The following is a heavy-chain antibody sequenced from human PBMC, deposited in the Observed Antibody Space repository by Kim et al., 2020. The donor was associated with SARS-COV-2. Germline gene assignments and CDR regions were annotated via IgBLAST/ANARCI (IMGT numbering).Heavy chain of an antibody. D-gene: IGHD6-13*01. CDR2: ISSSGFTT. Sequence: GSLRLSCAASGFFFSDYYMSWIRQAPGKGLEWVSYISSSGFTTHYADSVKGRFTISRDNAKKSLYLQVNSLRAEDTALYYCARVGSTVAAGTIDYWGQGTLVTVSS. V-gene: IGHV3-11*01. CDR1: GFFFSDYY. J-gene: IGHJ4*02. CDR3: ARVGSTVAAGTIDY.